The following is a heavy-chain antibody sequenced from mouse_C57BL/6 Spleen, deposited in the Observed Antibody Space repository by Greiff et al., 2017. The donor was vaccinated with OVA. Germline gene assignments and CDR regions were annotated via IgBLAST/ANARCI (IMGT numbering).Heavy chain of an antibody. CDR3: ARSKYGYDWYFDV. V-gene: IGHV1-80*01. CDR1: GYAFSSYW. J-gene: IGHJ1*03. Sequence: VQLQQSGAELVKPGASVKISCKASGYAFSSYWMNWVKQRPGKGLEWIGQIYPGDGDTNYNGKFKGKATLTADKSSSTAYMQLSSLTSEDSAVYFCARSKYGYDWYFDVWGTGTTVTVSS. CDR2: IYPGDGDT. D-gene: IGHD2-2*01.